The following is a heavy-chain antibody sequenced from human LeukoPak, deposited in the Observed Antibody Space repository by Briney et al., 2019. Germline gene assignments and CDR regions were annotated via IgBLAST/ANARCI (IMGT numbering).Heavy chain of an antibody. CDR3: ARDRGIVVVPAAMGY. V-gene: IGHV3-48*01. CDR1: GFTFSSYS. CDR2: ISSSSSTI. Sequence: GGSLRLSCAASGFTFSSYSMNWVRQAPGKGLEWVSYISSSSSTIYYADSVKGRFTISKDNAKSSLYLQMNSLRAEDTAVYYCARDRGIVVVPAAMGYWGQGTLVTVSS. J-gene: IGHJ4*02. D-gene: IGHD2-2*01.